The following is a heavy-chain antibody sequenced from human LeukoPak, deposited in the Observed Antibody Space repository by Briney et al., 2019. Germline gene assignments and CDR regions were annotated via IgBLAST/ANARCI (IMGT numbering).Heavy chain of an antibody. V-gene: IGHV3-30*01. Sequence: GRSLRLSCAASGFTFSSYAMHWVRQAPGKGPEWVAVISYDGSNKYYADSVKGRFTISRDNSKNTLYLQMNSLRAEDTAVYYCARGSSGGFDPWGQGTLVTVSS. CDR2: ISYDGSNK. CDR1: GFTFSSYA. CDR3: ARGSSGGFDP. J-gene: IGHJ5*02.